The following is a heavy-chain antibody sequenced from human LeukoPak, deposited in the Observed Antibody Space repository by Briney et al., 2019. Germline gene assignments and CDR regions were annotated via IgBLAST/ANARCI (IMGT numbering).Heavy chain of an antibody. J-gene: IGHJ4*02. Sequence: PGGSLRLSCAASGFTFSSYSMNWVRQAPGKGLEWVSSISSSSSYIYYADSVKGRFTISRDNAKNSLYLQMNSLRAEYTAVYYCAREWYYDSSGYPTCPEYWGQGTLVTVSS. CDR2: ISSSSSYI. CDR3: AREWYYDSSGYPTCPEY. D-gene: IGHD3-22*01. CDR1: GFTFSSYS. V-gene: IGHV3-21*01.